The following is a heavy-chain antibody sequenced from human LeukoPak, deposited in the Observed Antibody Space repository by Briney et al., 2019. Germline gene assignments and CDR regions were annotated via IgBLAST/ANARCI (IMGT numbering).Heavy chain of an antibody. CDR1: GFTFSSYS. V-gene: IGHV3-21*01. CDR3: ARAKDEEYQLPFDY. D-gene: IGHD2-2*01. CDR2: VSSSNSYI. J-gene: IGHJ4*02. Sequence: GGSLRLSCAASGFTFSSYSMNWVRQAPGKGLEWVSSVSSSNSYIYYADSVKGRFTISRDNAKNSLYLQMNSLRAEDTAVYYCARAKDEEYQLPFDYWGQGTLVTVSS.